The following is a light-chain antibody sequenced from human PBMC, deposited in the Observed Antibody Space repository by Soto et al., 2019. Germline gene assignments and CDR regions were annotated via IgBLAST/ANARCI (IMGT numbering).Light chain of an antibody. CDR2: GIS. J-gene: IGKJ2*01. Sequence: ENVLTQSPGTLSLSPGERVTLSCRPSQSITNNFFAWYQQRPGQAPRLLIYGISNRATGIPDRFSGSGSGTDFTLTISRLEPEDFVVYYCQQYITLPHTFGQGTKLEVK. CDR3: QQYITLPHT. V-gene: IGKV3-20*01. CDR1: QSITNNF.